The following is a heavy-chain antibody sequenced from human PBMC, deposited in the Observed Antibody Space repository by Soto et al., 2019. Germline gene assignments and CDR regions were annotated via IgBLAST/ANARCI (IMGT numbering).Heavy chain of an antibody. CDR3: ARVGGFGATTIDY. Sequence: SETLSLTCAVSGGSISSGDYYWSWIRQPPGMGLDWIVYIYYSGSTYYNPSLKSRVTISLDTSKNQFSLKLSSVTAADTAVYYCARVGGFGATTIDYWGQGTLVTVSS. J-gene: IGHJ4*02. D-gene: IGHD3-10*01. CDR1: GGSISSGDYY. V-gene: IGHV4-30-4*01. CDR2: IYYSGST.